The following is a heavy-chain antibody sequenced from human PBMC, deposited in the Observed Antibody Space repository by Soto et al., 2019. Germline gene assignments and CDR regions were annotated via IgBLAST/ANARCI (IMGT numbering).Heavy chain of an antibody. V-gene: IGHV1-24*01. CDR2: FDPEDGET. Sequence: ASVKVSCKVSGYTLTELSMHWVRQAPGKGLEWMGGFDPEDGETIYAQKFQGRVTMTEDTSTDTAYMELSGLRSEDTAVYYCATDHYGSGNYWYFDLWGRGTLVTVSS. D-gene: IGHD3-10*01. CDR3: ATDHYGSGNYWYFDL. CDR1: GYTLTELS. J-gene: IGHJ2*01.